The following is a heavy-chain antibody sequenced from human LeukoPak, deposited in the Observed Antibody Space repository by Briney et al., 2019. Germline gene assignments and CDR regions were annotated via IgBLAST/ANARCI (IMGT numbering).Heavy chain of an antibody. Sequence: GSLRLSCAASGFIFNNYGLVWVRQAPGKGLEWVSAISNDGGGTTYADFVKGRFSVSRDNSKNTLFLQMNSLRAEDTALYYCAKGSSGYFFDLWGQGTPVTVSS. D-gene: IGHD3-22*01. J-gene: IGHJ4*02. CDR3: AKGSSGYFFDL. V-gene: IGHV3-23*01. CDR1: GFIFNNYG. CDR2: ISNDGGGT.